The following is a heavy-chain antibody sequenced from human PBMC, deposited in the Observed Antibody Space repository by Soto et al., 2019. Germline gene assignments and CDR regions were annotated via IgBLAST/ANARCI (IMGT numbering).Heavy chain of an antibody. Sequence: SETLSLTCAVYGGSFSGYYWSWIRQPPGKGLEWIGEINHSGSTNYNPSLKSRVTISVDTSKNQFSLTLSSVTAADTAVYYCARGLRVTIFGVVIIGYYGMDVWGQGTTVTVSS. CDR2: INHSGST. J-gene: IGHJ6*02. D-gene: IGHD3-3*01. V-gene: IGHV4-34*01. CDR1: GGSFSGYY. CDR3: ARGLRVTIFGVVIIGYYGMDV.